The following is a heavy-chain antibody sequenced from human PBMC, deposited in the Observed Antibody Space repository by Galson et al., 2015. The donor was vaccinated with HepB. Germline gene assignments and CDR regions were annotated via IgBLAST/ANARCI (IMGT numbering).Heavy chain of an antibody. Sequence: LRLSCAASGFTFDDYTMHWVRQAPGKGLEGVSLISWDGGSTYYADSVKGRFTISRDNSKNSLYLQMNSLRTEDAALYYCAKATRLGDDAFDIWGQGTMVTVSS. J-gene: IGHJ3*02. CDR1: GFTFDDYT. CDR3: AKATRLGDDAFDI. D-gene: IGHD3-16*01. CDR2: ISWDGGST. V-gene: IGHV3-43*01.